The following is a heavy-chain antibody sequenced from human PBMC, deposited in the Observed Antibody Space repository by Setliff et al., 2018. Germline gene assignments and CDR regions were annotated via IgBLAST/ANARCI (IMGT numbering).Heavy chain of an antibody. Sequence: GGSLRLSCVATGFSFRNCWASWVRQAPGKGPEWVASINPDGSAQFYVDSVLGRFTISRDNAHGSLYLQMNSLRVEDTAVYFCARDVYDFRTGLGGPWGQGTLVTVSS. V-gene: IGHV3-7*01. J-gene: IGHJ5*02. CDR2: INPDGSAQ. CDR1: GFSFRNCW. D-gene: IGHD3-3*01. CDR3: ARDVYDFRTGLGGP.